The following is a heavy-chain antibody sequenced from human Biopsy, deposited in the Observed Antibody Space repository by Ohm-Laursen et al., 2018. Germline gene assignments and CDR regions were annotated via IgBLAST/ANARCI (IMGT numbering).Heavy chain of an antibody. CDR1: GSTFSSYG. Sequence: SLRLSCAASGSTFSSYGIHWVRQAPGKGLEWVAVIWYDGSNKYSADSVKGRFSISRDNSKNTVYLQMNSLRAADTAVYYCARDRYYSSESYYSHYNMDVWGQGTTVSVSS. J-gene: IGHJ6*02. CDR3: ARDRYYSSESYYSHYNMDV. D-gene: IGHD3-10*01. V-gene: IGHV3-33*01. CDR2: IWYDGSNK.